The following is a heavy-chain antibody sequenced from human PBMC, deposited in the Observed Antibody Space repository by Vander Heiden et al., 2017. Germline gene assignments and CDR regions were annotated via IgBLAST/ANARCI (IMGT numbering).Heavy chain of an antibody. V-gene: IGHV3-11*01. CDR2: ISSSGSTI. CDR3: ARAAPLVLRFLEWSPRDGMDV. CDR1: GFTFSDYY. D-gene: IGHD3-3*01. J-gene: IGHJ6*02. Sequence: QVQLVESGGGLVKPGGSLRLSCAASGFTFSDYYMSWIRQAPGKGLEWVSYISSSGSTIYYADSVKGRFTISRDNAKNSLYLQMNSLRAEDTAVYYCARAAPLVLRFLEWSPRDGMDVWGQGTTVTVSS.